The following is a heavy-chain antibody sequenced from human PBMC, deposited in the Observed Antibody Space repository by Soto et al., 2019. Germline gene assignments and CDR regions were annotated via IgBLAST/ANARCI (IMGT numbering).Heavy chain of an antibody. CDR3: ARGFEAAAAFNWFDP. V-gene: IGHV3-7*01. CDR1: GFTFSSYW. CDR2: IKQDGSEK. J-gene: IGHJ5*02. D-gene: IGHD6-13*01. Sequence: GSLRLSCAASGFTFSSYWMSWVRQAPGKGLEWVANIKQDGSEKYYVDSVKGRFTISRDNAKNSLYLQMNSLRAEDTAVYYCARGFEAAAAFNWFDPWGQGTLVTVAS.